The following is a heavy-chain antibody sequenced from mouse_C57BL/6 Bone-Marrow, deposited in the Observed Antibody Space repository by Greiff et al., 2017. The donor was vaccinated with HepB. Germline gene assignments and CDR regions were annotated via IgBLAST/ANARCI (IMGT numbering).Heavy chain of an antibody. Sequence: EVMLVESGGGLVQPKGSLKLSCAASGFSFNTYAMNWVRQAPGKGLEWVARIRSKSNNYATYYADSVKDRFTISRDDSESMLYLQMNNLKTDDTAMYYCCGDAWFAYWGQGTLVTVSA. J-gene: IGHJ3*01. CDR3: CGDAWFAY. V-gene: IGHV10-1*01. CDR1: GFSFNTYA. CDR2: IRSKSNNYAT.